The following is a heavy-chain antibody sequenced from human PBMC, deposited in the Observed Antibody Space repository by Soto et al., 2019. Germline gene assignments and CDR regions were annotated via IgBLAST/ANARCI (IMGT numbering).Heavy chain of an antibody. CDR3: AKDLKPGSRWSLGGVEHCMDV. CDR1: GFSFSSYD. J-gene: IGHJ6*03. D-gene: IGHD3-16*01. Sequence: QVQLVESGGGVVQPGRSLRLSCVGSGFSFSSYDMNWVRQAPGTGLEWVALMSYVGSKKYYGDSVRGRVTISRDNSKNTLYLQMDHLRPEDTAIYYCAKDLKPGSRWSLGGVEHCMDVWGRGTTVSVSS. CDR2: MSYVGSKK. V-gene: IGHV3-30*18.